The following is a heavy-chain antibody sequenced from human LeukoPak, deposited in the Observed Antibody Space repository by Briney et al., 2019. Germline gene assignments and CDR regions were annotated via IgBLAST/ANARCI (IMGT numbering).Heavy chain of an antibody. J-gene: IGHJ4*02. CDR3: ARASPDYGDYEY. CDR2: ISAYNGNT. D-gene: IGHD4-17*01. CDR1: GYTFAIYG. V-gene: IGHV1-18*01. Sequence: ASVKVSCKASGYTFAIYGISWVRQAPGQGLEWMGWISAYNGNTNYAQKLQGRVTMTTDTSTSTAYMELRSLRSDDTAVYYCARASPDYGDYEYWGQGPLVTVSS.